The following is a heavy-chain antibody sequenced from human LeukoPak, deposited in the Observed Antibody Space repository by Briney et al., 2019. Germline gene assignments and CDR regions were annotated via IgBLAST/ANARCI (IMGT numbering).Heavy chain of an antibody. Sequence: PGGSLRLSCAASGLTVSGNLMSRVRQAPGKGLEWVSVIYRDGTTYYTDSVKGRFTISRDNSKNTLYLQMNSLRAEDTAIYYCAKLRPHDMEDYWGQGTLVTVSS. CDR2: IYRDGTT. D-gene: IGHD3-22*01. V-gene: IGHV3-66*04. J-gene: IGHJ4*02. CDR1: GLTVSGNL. CDR3: AKLRPHDMEDY.